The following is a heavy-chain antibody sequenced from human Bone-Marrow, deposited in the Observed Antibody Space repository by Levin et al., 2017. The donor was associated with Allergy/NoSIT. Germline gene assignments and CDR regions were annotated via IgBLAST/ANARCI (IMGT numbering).Heavy chain of an antibody. CDR3: AREDGGGYHLH. D-gene: IGHD3-16*01. CDR1: GYTFTNYD. J-gene: IGHJ4*02. V-gene: IGHV1-8*01. Sequence: GESLKISCKASGYTFTNYDVNWVRQAPGQGLESMGWMNPRSGDTGFAQRFQGRVSMTRNTSISTAYMELSGLTSDDTAVYYCAREDGGGYHLHWGQGTLVTVSS. CDR2: MNPRSGDT.